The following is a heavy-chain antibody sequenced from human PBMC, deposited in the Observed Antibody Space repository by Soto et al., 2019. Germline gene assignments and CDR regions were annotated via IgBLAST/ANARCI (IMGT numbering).Heavy chain of an antibody. J-gene: IGHJ3*02. D-gene: IGHD6-13*01. CDR2: ISGSGDNT. Sequence: EVQLLESGGGLVQPGGSLRLSCAASGFTFANYAMSWVRQAPGKGLEWVSAISGSGDNTYYADSVKGRFTISRDNSKNTVELQTGSWRAEDSAKYYCAKEKAAVGTGAFESWGQGAMVTGSS. V-gene: IGHV3-23*01. CDR3: AKEKAAVGTGAFES. CDR1: GFTFANYA.